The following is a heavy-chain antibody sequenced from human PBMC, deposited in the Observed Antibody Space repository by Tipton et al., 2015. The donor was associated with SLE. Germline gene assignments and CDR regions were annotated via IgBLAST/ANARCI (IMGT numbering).Heavy chain of an antibody. Sequence: TLSLTCTVSGDSITRSDCYWGWIRQPPGKGLEWIGNVYYSGRTYYNPSLKSRVTTSLDTSKSQFSLELSSVTAADTAVYYCARASERIGHFDYWGRGTLVTVSS. CDR1: GDSITRSDCY. J-gene: IGHJ4*02. D-gene: IGHD1-1*01. CDR2: VYYSGRT. V-gene: IGHV4-39*07. CDR3: ARASERIGHFDY.